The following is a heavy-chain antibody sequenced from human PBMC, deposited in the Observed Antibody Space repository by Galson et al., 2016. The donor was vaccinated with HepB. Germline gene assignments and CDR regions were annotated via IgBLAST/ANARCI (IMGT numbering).Heavy chain of an antibody. CDR1: GGTFNNYA. J-gene: IGHJ4*02. Sequence: SVKVSCKASGGTFNNYAFSWVRQAPGRRLEWMGRIIPIVNMPNYAQKFQGRITITADNSTTTVYMEVSDLTSEDTAVYYCARDRPRGREDFFEYWGQGTLVTVSS. D-gene: IGHD5-12*01. V-gene: IGHV1-69*04. CDR3: ARDRPRGREDFFEY. CDR2: IIPIVNMP.